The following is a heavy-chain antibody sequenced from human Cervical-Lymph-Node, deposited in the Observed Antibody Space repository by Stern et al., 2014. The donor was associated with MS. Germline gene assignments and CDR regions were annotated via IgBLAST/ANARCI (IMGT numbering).Heavy chain of an antibody. CDR3: AHRRRGTTLVRSWFDP. J-gene: IGHJ5*02. V-gene: IGHV2-5*01. CDR2: IYWTDEK. D-gene: IGHD3-10*01. Sequence: QVTLKESGPTLVKPTQTLTLTCTFSGFSLSTRGVDVGWIRQSPGKALEWLALIYWTDEKRYSPSLRSRLTITRDPSEHQVVLTMTNMDPADTGTYYCAHRRRGTTLVRSWFDPWGQGTQVTVSS. CDR1: GFSLSTRGVD.